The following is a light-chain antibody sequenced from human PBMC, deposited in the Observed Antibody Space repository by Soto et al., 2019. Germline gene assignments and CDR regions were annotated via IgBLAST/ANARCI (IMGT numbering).Light chain of an antibody. CDR3: QQTLSFPPT. V-gene: IGKV1-12*01. CDR1: QAIDSW. J-gene: IGKJ1*01. Sequence: DIQMTQSPSSVSASVGDRVTITCRASQAIDSWLAWYQQKPGEAPKLLIFTGSLLHSGVPPRFSGSGSGTYFTLTISSLQPEDFATYYCQQTLSFPPTFGQGTKVDIK. CDR2: TGS.